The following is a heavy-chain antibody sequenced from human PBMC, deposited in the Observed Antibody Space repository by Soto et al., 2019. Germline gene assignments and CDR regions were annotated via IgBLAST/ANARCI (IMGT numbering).Heavy chain of an antibody. CDR1: GGSFSGYY. CDR3: ARASGEVVPAATYMDV. D-gene: IGHD2-2*01. CDR2: INHSGST. J-gene: IGHJ6*03. V-gene: IGHV4-34*01. Sequence: ETLSLTCAVYGGSFSGYYWCWIRQPPGKGLEWIGEINHSGSTNYNPPLKSRVTISVDTSKNQFSLKLSSVTAADTAVYYCARASGEVVPAATYMDVWGKGTTVTVSS.